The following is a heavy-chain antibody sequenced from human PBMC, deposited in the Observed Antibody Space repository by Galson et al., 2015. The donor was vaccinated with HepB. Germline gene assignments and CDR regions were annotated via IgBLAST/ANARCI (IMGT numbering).Heavy chain of an antibody. CDR1: GFTFSDYG. CDR2: IWYDGSKT. CDR3: ARDVSPEAYYYYYGMDV. V-gene: IGHV3-33*01. J-gene: IGHJ6*02. Sequence: LRLSCAASGFTFSDYGMLWVRQAPGKGLQWVAIIWYDGSKTYYAGSVKGRFTISRDDSKNTLYLQMNSLRAEDTAVYYCARDVSPEAYYYYYGMDVWGQGTTVTVSS.